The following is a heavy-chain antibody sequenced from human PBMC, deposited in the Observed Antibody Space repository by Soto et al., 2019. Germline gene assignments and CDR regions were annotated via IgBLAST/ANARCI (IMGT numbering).Heavy chain of an antibody. CDR2: VNSDGSTT. V-gene: IGHV3-74*01. CDR1: GFIFNNYW. J-gene: IGHJ5*02. CDR3: ARGKYYDVSTGYSTFDP. Sequence: EVQLVESGGGSVQPGGSMRLSCAASGFIFNNYWMHWVRQVPGKGLVWVSRVNSDGSTTNYADSVKGRFTISRDNAKNTLFLQMNSLRVEDTAVYYCARGKYYDVSTGYSTFDPWGQGVPVTVAS. D-gene: IGHD3-9*01.